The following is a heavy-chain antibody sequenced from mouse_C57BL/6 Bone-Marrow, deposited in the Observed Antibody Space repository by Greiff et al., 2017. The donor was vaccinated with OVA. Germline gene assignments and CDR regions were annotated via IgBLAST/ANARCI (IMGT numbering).Heavy chain of an antibody. CDR3: AREDYGSPWFAY. Sequence: DVKLVESGPGMVKPSQSLSLTCTVTGYSITSGYDWHWIRHFPGNKLEWMGYISYSGSTNYNPSLKSRISITHDTSKNHFFLKLNSVTTEDTATYYCAREDYGSPWFAYWGQGTLVTVSA. J-gene: IGHJ3*01. CDR2: ISYSGST. V-gene: IGHV3-1*01. CDR1: GYSITSGYD. D-gene: IGHD1-1*01.